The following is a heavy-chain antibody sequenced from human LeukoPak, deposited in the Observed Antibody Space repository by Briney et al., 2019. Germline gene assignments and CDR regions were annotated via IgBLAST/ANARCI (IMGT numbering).Heavy chain of an antibody. CDR2: ISAYNGNT. CDR1: GYTFTSYG. CDR3: AREGYCSSTSCYRLYYYYYMDV. J-gene: IGHJ6*03. Sequence: ASVKVSCKASGYTFTSYGISWVRQAPGQGLEWMGWISAYNGNTNYAQKLQGRVTMTTDTSTSTAYMELRSLRSDDTAVYYRAREGYCSSTSCYRLYYYYYMDVWGKGTTVTVSS. D-gene: IGHD2-2*01. V-gene: IGHV1-18*01.